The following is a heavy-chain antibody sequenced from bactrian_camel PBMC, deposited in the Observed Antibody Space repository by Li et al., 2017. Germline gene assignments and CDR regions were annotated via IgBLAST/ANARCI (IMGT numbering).Heavy chain of an antibody. CDR1: GYTFSNYW. V-gene: IGHV3S1*01. Sequence: VQLVESGGGSVQAGGSLRLSRAASGYTFSNYWMYWVRQTPGKGLEWVTTINNPDGKTYYADSVKGRFTISRNNANNSLYLQMSDVKFEDTAMYYCAAHVAGSGGYCFTGENGGQYNYWGQGTQVTVS. CDR2: INNPDGKT. J-gene: IGHJ4*01. D-gene: IGHD2*01. CDR3: AAHVAGSGGYCFTGENGGQYNY.